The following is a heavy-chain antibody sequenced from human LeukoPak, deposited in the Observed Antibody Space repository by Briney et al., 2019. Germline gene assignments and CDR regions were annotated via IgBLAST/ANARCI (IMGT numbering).Heavy chain of an antibody. J-gene: IGHJ4*02. D-gene: IGHD3-10*01. CDR3: VLHPPYGSGGYIDS. CDR2: INSYGRST. CDR1: RFTFSDYW. V-gene: IGHV3-74*01. Sequence: GGSLRLSCAASRFTFSDYWMHWVRQAPGKGLVWVSRINSYGRSTNYADSVKGRFTISRDNAKKTLFLQMNSLRVEDTAVYFCVLHPPYGSGGYIDSWGQGTLVTVSS.